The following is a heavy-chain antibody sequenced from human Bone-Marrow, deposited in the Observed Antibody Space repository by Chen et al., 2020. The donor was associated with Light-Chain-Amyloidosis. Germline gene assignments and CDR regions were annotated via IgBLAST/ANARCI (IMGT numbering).Heavy chain of an antibody. CDR3: AKVWYASGTYFEN. Sequence: LESGGGLIQPGGSLRLSCAASGFTFNTYALSWVRQAPGKGLEWVSAISSGGGSTDYADSVNGRFTISRDNSRNTLYLQMNSLRVEDTAVYYCAKVWYASGTYFENWGQGTLVTVSS. J-gene: IGHJ4*02. V-gene: IGHV3-23*01. D-gene: IGHD1-26*01. CDR2: ISSGGGST. CDR1: GFTFNTYA.